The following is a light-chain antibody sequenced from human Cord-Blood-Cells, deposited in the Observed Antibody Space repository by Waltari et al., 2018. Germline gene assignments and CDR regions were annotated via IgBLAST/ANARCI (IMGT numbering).Light chain of an antibody. J-gene: IGLJ3*02. V-gene: IGLV2-23*02. CDR2: EVS. Sequence: QSALTQPASVSGSPGQSITISCTGTSSDVGRYNLVSWYQQHPGKAPKLMLYEVSKRPSGVSNRFSGSKSGNTASLTISGLQAEDEADYYCCSYAGSILFGGGTKLTVL. CDR1: SSDVGRYNL. CDR3: CSYAGSIL.